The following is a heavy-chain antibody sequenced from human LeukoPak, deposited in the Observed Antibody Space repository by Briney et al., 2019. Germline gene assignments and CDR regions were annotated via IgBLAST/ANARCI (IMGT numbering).Heavy chain of an antibody. CDR3: ARVYCGGGSCYGSDYFDY. V-gene: IGHV3-21*01. CDR1: GFTFSSYS. Sequence: GGSLRLSCAASGFTFSSYSMNWVRQAPGKGLEWVSSISSSSSYIYYADSVKGRFTISRDNAKNSLYLQMNSLRAEDTAVYYCARVYCGGGSCYGSDYFDYWGQGTLVTVSS. J-gene: IGHJ4*02. D-gene: IGHD2-15*01. CDR2: ISSSSSYI.